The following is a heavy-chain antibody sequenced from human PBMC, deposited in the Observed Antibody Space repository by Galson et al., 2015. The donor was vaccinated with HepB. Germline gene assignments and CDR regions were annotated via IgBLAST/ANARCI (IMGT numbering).Heavy chain of an antibody. CDR3: ATDLLSEGAFGVVEISFDY. CDR2: IIPIFGTA. V-gene: IGHV1-69*13. CDR1: GGTFSSYA. D-gene: IGHD3-3*01. J-gene: IGHJ4*02. Sequence: SVKVSCKASGGTFSSYAISWVRQAPGQGLEWMGGIIPIFGTANYAQKFQGRVTITADESTSTAYMELSSLRSEDTAVYYCATDLLSEGAFGVVEISFDYWGQGTLVTVSS.